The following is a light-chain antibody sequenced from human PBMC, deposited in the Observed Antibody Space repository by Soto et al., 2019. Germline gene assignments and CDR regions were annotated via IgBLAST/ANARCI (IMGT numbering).Light chain of an antibody. J-gene: IGKJ4*01. CDR1: QNINSW. CDR2: KAS. V-gene: IGKV1-5*03. Sequence: DMQMTQSPSTLSASVGDRVTITCRASQNINSWLAWYQQKPGKAPKLLIYKASNLESGVPSRFSGSGSGTDFTLTISSLQPDDFATYHCQQYESFFPLTFGGG. CDR3: QQYESFFPLT.